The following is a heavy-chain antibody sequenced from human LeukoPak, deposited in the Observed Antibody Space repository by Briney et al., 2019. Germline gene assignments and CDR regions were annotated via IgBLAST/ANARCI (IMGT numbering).Heavy chain of an antibody. CDR2: INPSGGST. CDR1: GYTFASYS. V-gene: IGHV1-46*01. D-gene: IGHD3-22*01. J-gene: IGHJ4*02. CDR3: VLGDYYDSSGYYYSSLDY. Sequence: ASVKVSCKASGYTFASYSISWVRQAPGQGLEWMGIINPSGGSTSYAQKFQGRVTMTRDTSTSTVYMELSSLRSEDTAVYYCVLGDYYDSSGYYYSSLDYWGQGTLVTVSS.